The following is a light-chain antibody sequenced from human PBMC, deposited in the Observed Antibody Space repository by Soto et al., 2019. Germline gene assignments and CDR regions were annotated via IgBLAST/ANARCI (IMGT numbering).Light chain of an antibody. J-gene: IGKJ4*01. CDR1: QSVSTF. Sequence: EIVLTQSPATLSLSPGERATLSCRASQSVSTFLAWYQQKPGQAPRLLIYDASNRATGIPAMFSGSGSRTDFPLTISSLEPEDFAVYYCQQRSNWPLTFGGGTKVEIK. CDR2: DAS. V-gene: IGKV3-11*01. CDR3: QQRSNWPLT.